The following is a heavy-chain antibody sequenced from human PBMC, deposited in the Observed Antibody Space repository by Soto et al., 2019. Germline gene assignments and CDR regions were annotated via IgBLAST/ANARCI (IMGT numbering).Heavy chain of an antibody. CDR1: GFTFSSYG. V-gene: IGHV3-33*01. J-gene: IGHJ6*02. CDR2: IWYDGSNK. CDR3: ARDNRYYYGMDV. Sequence: GSLRLSCAASGFTFSSYGMHWVRQAPGKGLEWVAVIWYDGSNKYYADSVKGRFTISRDNSKNTLYLQMNSLRAEDTAVYYCARDNRYYYGMDVWGQGTTVTV.